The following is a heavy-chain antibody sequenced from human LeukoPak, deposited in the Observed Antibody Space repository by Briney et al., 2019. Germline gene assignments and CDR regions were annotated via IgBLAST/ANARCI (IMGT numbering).Heavy chain of an antibody. CDR1: GGSISSYY. CDR2: IYYSGST. CDR3: ARQYCGADCAYDY. V-gene: IGHV4-59*08. D-gene: IGHD2-21*02. J-gene: IGHJ4*02. Sequence: SETLSLTCTVSGGSISSYYWNWIRQPPGNGLEWIGFIYYSGSTNYNPSLKSRVTISVDTSKNQFSLRLSSVTAADTAVYYCARQYCGADCAYDYRGQGTLVTVSS.